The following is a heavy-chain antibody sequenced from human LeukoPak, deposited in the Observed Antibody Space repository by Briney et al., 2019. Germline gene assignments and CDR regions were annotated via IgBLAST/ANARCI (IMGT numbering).Heavy chain of an antibody. Sequence: GGSLRLSCAASGFTFNTYFLHWVRQAPGKGLVWVSRINSDGSTTTYADSVKGRFTISRDNAKNTLYLQMNSLRAEDTAVYYCASGAASSFYYTLGYWGQGILVTVSS. D-gene: IGHD3-22*01. CDR3: ASGAASSFYYTLGY. CDR1: GFTFNTYF. V-gene: IGHV3-74*01. CDR2: INSDGSTT. J-gene: IGHJ4*02.